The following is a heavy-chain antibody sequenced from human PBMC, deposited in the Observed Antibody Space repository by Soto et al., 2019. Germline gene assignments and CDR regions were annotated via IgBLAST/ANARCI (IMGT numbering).Heavy chain of an antibody. V-gene: IGHV4-39*01. CDR2: IYSSGDS. CDR3: ARHRFRLTDSGAVGWYDP. Sequence: ASETLSLTCTVSGDSISSSPYHWGWIRQPPGRGLEWIASIYSSGDSTSNPSLESRVTISVDTSNNQFSMRLNSVTAADTAVYYCARHRFRLTDSGAVGWYDPWGHRTLVTDSS. J-gene: IGHJ5*02. D-gene: IGHD3-16*01. CDR1: GDSISSSPYH.